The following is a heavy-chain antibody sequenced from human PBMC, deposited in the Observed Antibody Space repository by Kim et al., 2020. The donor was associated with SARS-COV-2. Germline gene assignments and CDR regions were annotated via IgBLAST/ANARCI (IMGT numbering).Heavy chain of an antibody. D-gene: IGHD2-2*01. CDR3: ARAKAYCSSTSCYVDWFDP. CDR1: GGTFSSYA. Sequence: SVKVSCKASGGTFSSYAISWVRQAPGQGLEWMGRIIPILGIANYAQKFQGRVTITADKSTSTAYMELSSPRSEDTAVYYCARAKAYCSSTSCYVDWFDPWGQGTLVTVSS. V-gene: IGHV1-69*04. CDR2: IIPILGIA. J-gene: IGHJ5*02.